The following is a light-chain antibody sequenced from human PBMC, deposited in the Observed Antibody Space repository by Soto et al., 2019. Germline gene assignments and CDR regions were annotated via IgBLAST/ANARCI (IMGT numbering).Light chain of an antibody. CDR3: QHYNSYSEA. CDR2: KAS. V-gene: IGKV1-5*03. J-gene: IGKJ1*01. CDR1: QSISTW. Sequence: DIQMTQSPSTLSSSVGDRVTITCRASQSISTWLAWYQQEPGKAPKLLIHKASSLQSGVPSRFSGSGSGTDFTLTISSLQPDDFATYYCQHYNSYSEAFGQGTKVDI.